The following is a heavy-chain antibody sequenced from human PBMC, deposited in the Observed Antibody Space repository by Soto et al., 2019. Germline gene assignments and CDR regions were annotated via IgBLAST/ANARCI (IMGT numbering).Heavy chain of an antibody. Sequence: EVQLLESGGGLVQPGGSLRLSCAASGFTFSSYAMSWVRQAPGKGLEWVSAISGSGGSTYYADSVKGRVTISRHNSKNALYLQMNSLRAEDTAVYYCAKDGNRAIVATMTYYYYYGMDVWGQGTTVTVSS. J-gene: IGHJ6*02. CDR1: GFTFSSYA. CDR3: AKDGNRAIVATMTYYYYYGMDV. V-gene: IGHV3-23*01. CDR2: ISGSGGST. D-gene: IGHD5-12*01.